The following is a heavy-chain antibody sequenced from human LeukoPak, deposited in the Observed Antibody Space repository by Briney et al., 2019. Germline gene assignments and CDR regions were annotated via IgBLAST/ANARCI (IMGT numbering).Heavy chain of an antibody. J-gene: IGHJ4*02. CDR1: GGTFSSYA. V-gene: IGHV1-18*01. Sequence: ASVKVSCKASGGTFSSYAISWVRQAPGQGLEWMGWISAYNGNTNYAQKLQGRVTMTTDTSTSTAYMELRSLRSDDTAVYCCARGRNYYDSSGYYLGWGQGTLVTVSS. CDR3: ARGRNYYDSSGYYLG. CDR2: ISAYNGNT. D-gene: IGHD3-22*01.